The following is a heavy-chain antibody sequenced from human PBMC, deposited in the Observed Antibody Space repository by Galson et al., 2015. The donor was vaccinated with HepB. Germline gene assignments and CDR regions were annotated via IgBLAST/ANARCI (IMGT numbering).Heavy chain of an antibody. V-gene: IGHV3-30-3*01. J-gene: IGHJ4*02. CDR2: ISYDGSNK. CDR3: ARGGGGDGYNWSDY. CDR1: GFTFSSYA. D-gene: IGHD5-24*01. Sequence: SLRLSCAASGFTFSSYAMHWVRQAPGKGLEWVAVISYDGSNKYYADSVKGRFTISRDNSKNTLYLQMNSLRAEDTAVYSCARGGGGDGYNWSDYWGQGTLVTVSS.